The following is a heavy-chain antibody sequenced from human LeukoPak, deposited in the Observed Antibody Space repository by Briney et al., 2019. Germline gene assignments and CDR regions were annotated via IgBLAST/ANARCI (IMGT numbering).Heavy chain of an antibody. D-gene: IGHD2-15*01. J-gene: IGHJ4*02. CDR2: IYYSGST. CDR1: GGSISSSSYY. CDR3: ARHPGYCSGGSCYGNYFDY. V-gene: IGHV4-39*01. Sequence: SETLSLTCTVSGGSISSSSYYWGWIRQPPGKELEGIGSIYYSGSTYYNPSLKSRITISVDTSKNQFSLKLSSVTAADTAVYYCARHPGYCSGGSCYGNYFDYWGQGTLVTVSS.